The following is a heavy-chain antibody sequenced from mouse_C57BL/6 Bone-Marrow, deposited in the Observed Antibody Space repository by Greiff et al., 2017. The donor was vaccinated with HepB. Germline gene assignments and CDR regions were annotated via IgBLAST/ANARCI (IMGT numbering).Heavy chain of an antibody. D-gene: IGHD4-1*02. V-gene: IGHV1-26*01. J-gene: IGHJ2*01. CDR1: GYTFTDYY. CDR3: APTGTLGPYYFDY. CDR2: INPNNGGT. Sequence: EVQLQQSGPELVKPGASVKISCKASGYTFTDYYMNWVKQSHGKSLEWIGDINPNNGGTSYNQKFKGKATLTVDKSSSTAYMELRSLTSEDSAVYYCAPTGTLGPYYFDYWGQGTTLTVSS.